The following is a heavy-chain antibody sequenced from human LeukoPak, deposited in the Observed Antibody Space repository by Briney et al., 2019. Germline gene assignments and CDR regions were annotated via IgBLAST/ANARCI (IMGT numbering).Heavy chain of an antibody. CDR3: ARDLGWLQEFYYFDY. D-gene: IGHD5-24*01. V-gene: IGHV3-30*04. CDR2: ISYDGSNK. J-gene: IGHJ4*02. Sequence: GALRLSCAASGFTFSSYAMHWVRQAPDKGLEWVAVISYDGSNKYYADSVKGRFTISRDNSKNTLYLQMNSLRAEDTAVYYCARDLGWLQEFYYFDYWGQGTLVTVSS. CDR1: GFTFSSYA.